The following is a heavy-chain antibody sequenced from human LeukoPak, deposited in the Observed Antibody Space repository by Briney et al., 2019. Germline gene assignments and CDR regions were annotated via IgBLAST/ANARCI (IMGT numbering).Heavy chain of an antibody. CDR3: ARDGYYDSSGYPPPQDV. CDR2: IIPIFGTA. Sequence: SVKVSCKASGGTFSSYAISWVRQAPGQGLEWMGRIIPIFGTANYAQKFQGRVTITADKSTSTAYMELSSLRSEDTAVYYCARDGYYDSSGYPPPQDVWGKGTTVTVCS. J-gene: IGHJ6*04. D-gene: IGHD3-22*01. CDR1: GGTFSSYA. V-gene: IGHV1-69*06.